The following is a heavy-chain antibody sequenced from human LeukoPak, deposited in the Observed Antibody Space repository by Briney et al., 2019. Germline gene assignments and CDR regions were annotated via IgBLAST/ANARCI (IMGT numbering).Heavy chain of an antibody. CDR3: VKDLTTVTTQGDY. CDR2: MRYDESDK. J-gene: IGHJ4*02. D-gene: IGHD4-17*01. V-gene: IGHV3-30*02. CDR1: GFTFSRYG. Sequence: GGSLRLSCAASGFTFSRYGMHWVRQAPGKGLEWVAFMRYDESDKYYADSVKGRFTISRDNSKNTLYLQMNSLRADDTALYYCVKDLTTVTTQGDYWGQGTLVTVSS.